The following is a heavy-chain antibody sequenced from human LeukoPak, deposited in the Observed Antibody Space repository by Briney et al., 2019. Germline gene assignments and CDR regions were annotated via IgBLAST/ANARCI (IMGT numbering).Heavy chain of an antibody. V-gene: IGHV4-39*07. CDR3: ARDSTTYYYGSGPNSYAFDI. CDR2: IYYSGST. J-gene: IGHJ3*02. D-gene: IGHD3-10*01. Sequence: SETLSLTCTVSGGSISSSSYYWGWIRQPPGKGLEWIGSIYYSGSTYYNPSLKSRVTISVDTSKNQFSLKLSSVTAADTAVYYCARDSTTYYYGSGPNSYAFDIWGQGTMVTVSS. CDR1: GGSISSSSYY.